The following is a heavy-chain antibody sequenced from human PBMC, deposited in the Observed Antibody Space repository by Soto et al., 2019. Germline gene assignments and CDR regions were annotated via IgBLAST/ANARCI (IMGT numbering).Heavy chain of an antibody. Sequence: EVQLVESGGGLVKPGGSLRLSCAASGFTFSSYSMNWVRHAPGKGLEWVSSISSSSSYIYYADSVKGRFTISRDNAKNSLYLQMNSLRAEDTAVYYCARDGEYSYGAEYYYGMDVWGQGTTVTVSS. CDR2: ISSSSSYI. CDR1: GFTFSSYS. V-gene: IGHV3-21*01. D-gene: IGHD5-18*01. CDR3: ARDGEYSYGAEYYYGMDV. J-gene: IGHJ6*02.